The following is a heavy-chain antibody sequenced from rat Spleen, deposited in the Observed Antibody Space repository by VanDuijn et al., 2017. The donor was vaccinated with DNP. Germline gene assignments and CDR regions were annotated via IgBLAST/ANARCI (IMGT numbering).Heavy chain of an antibody. V-gene: IGHV5-27*01. CDR1: GFTFSNYY. CDR3: TTDRVDYVYYGSFDY. J-gene: IGHJ2*01. Sequence: EVQLVESGGGLVQPGRSLKLSCAASGFTFSNYYMAWVRQAPTKGLEWVAYISTGGGSTYYRDSVKGRFTISRDNAKSTLYLQMDSLRSEDTATYYCTTDRVDYVYYGSFDYWGQGVMVTVSS. CDR2: ISTGGGST. D-gene: IGHD1-6*01.